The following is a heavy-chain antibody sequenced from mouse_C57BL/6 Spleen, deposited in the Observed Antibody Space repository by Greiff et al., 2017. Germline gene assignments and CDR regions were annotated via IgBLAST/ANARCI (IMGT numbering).Heavy chain of an antibody. Sequence: QVHVKQSGAELVRPGASVTLSCKASGYTFTDYEMHWVKQTPVHGLEWIGAIDPETGGTAYNQKFKGKAILTADKSSSTASMELRSLTSEDSAVYGGTGDDGSSYGAGFAYWGQGTLVTVSA. CDR3: TGDDGSSYGAGFAY. V-gene: IGHV1-15*01. J-gene: IGHJ3*01. CDR1: GYTFTDYE. D-gene: IGHD1-1*01. CDR2: IDPETGGT.